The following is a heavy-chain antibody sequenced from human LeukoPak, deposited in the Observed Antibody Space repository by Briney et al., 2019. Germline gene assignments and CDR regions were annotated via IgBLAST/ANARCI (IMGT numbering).Heavy chain of an antibody. D-gene: IGHD4-23*01. V-gene: IGHV4-59*01. Sequence: SETLSLTCAVYGGSFSGYYWSWIRQPPGKGLEWIGYIYYSGNTNYNPSLKSRVTISVDTSKNQFSLKLTSVTAADTAVYYCARDWYGGNPFDYWGQGTLVTVS. CDR1: GGSFSGYY. J-gene: IGHJ4*02. CDR3: ARDWYGGNPFDY. CDR2: IYYSGNT.